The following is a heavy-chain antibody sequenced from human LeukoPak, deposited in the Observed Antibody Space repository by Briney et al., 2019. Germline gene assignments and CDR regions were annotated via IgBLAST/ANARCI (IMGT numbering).Heavy chain of an antibody. CDR1: GGSIGSGSYY. D-gene: IGHD3-22*01. Sequence: SETLSLTCTVSGGSIGSGSYYWGWIRQPPGKGLDWIGSIYYSGSTYYNPSLKSRATISVDTSRSQFSLKLTSVTAADTAVYYCARGVSYYDSSGYYNEYFQHWGQGTLVTVSS. CDR3: ARGVSYYDSSGYYNEYFQH. CDR2: IYYSGST. V-gene: IGHV4-39*01. J-gene: IGHJ1*01.